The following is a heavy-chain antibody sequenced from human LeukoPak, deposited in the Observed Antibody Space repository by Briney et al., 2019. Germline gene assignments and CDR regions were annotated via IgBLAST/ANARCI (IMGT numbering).Heavy chain of an antibody. CDR2: VYYSGTT. J-gene: IGHJ5*02. V-gene: IGHV4-59*08. CDR3: ARTAVAGRLENWFDP. CDR1: GGSINGYS. D-gene: IGHD6-19*01. Sequence: SETLSLTCTVSGGSINGYSWTWIRQPPGKGLELIGCVYYSGTTDSNPSLRSRVTMSTDTSNNQFSLKLRSVTAADTAVYYCARTAVAGRLENWFDPWGQGTLVTVSS.